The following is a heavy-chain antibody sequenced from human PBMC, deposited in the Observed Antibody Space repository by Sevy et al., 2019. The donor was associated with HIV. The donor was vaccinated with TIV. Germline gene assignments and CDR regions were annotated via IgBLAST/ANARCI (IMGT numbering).Heavy chain of an antibody. CDR1: AASITSYY. Sequence: SETLSLTCAVSAASITSYYWNWIRQSPGKGLEWIAYVYHSGTTSYNPSLKSRVSISLDTSRKQFSLTLYSVTDADTAIYYCARVRRRPPVVDSNWYFDVWGRGTLVTVSS. D-gene: IGHD3-22*01. CDR3: ARVRRRPPVVDSNWYFDV. J-gene: IGHJ2*01. CDR2: VYHSGTT. V-gene: IGHV4-59*12.